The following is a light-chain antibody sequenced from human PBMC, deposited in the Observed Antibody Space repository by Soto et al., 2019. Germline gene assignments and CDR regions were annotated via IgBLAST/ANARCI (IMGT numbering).Light chain of an antibody. J-gene: IGKJ1*01. CDR3: QQYNSYSRT. V-gene: IGKV1-5*03. Sequence: DIQMTQSPSTLPASVGDRVTITCRANQSISTWLAWYQQKPGKAPKLLIYKASSLESGVPSRFSGSGSGTEFTLTISSLQPDDFATYYCQQYNSYSRTFGQGTKVDI. CDR1: QSISTW. CDR2: KAS.